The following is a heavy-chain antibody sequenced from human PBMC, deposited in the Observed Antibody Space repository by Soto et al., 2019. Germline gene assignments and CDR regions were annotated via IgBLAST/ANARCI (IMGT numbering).Heavy chain of an antibody. CDR1: GGSISSGGDY. D-gene: IGHD6-13*01. J-gene: IGHJ6*02. V-gene: IGHV4-31*03. CDR3: ARSQGNQQLIYYYSMDV. Sequence: QVQLQESGPGLVKPSQTLSLTCTVAGGSISSGGDYWSWIRQHPGKGLEWIGNIYYSGSTHYNPSLKSRVTISVDTSKNQFSLKLSSVTAADTAMYYCARSQGNQQLIYYYSMDVWGQGTTVTVSS. CDR2: IYYSGST.